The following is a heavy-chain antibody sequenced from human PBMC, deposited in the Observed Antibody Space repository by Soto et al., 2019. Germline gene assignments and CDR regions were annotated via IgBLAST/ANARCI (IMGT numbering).Heavy chain of an antibody. V-gene: IGHV1-46*03. J-gene: IGHJ5*02. CDR1: GYTFTSYY. CDR2: INPSGGST. D-gene: IGHD3-22*01. Sequence: ASVKVSCKASGYTFTSYYMHWVRQAPGQGLEWMGIINPSGGSTSYAQKFQGRVTMTRDTSTSTVYMELSSLRSEDTAVYYCAREYYDSSGYYLSWFDPWGQGTLVTVSS. CDR3: AREYYDSSGYYLSWFDP.